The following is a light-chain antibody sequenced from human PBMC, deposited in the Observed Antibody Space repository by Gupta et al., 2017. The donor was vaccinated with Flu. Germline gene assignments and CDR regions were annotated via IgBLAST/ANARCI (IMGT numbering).Light chain of an antibody. CDR2: DAS. Sequence: EIVLTQSQATLSLSPGDTATLSCRASQSLNSYLAWYQHKPGQAPRLLIYDASNRASGIPARFSGSGSGTDFTLTISSLEPEDFAIYYCQQRNNWPSVTFGQGTRLEIK. V-gene: IGKV3-11*01. CDR3: QQRNNWPSVT. CDR1: QSLNSY. J-gene: IGKJ5*01.